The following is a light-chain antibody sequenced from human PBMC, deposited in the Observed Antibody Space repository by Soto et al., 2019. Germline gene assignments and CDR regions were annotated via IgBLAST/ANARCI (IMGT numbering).Light chain of an antibody. V-gene: IGKV3-20*01. CDR2: GAS. CDR1: QSLSSSY. CDR3: QQYDTSPLT. Sequence: EIVLTHSPGTLSLSPCERATLSCSASQSLSSSYLAWYQQKPGQAPRLLIYGASSRATGIPDRFSGSGSGTDFTLTISRLEPEDFAVYHCQQYDTSPLTFGGGTKVDIK. J-gene: IGKJ4*01.